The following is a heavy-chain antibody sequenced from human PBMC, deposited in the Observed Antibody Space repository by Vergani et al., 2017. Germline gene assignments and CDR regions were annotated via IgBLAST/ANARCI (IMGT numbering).Heavy chain of an antibody. Sequence: QVQLQESGPGLVKHSETLSLTCTVSGGSVSSDTYYWSWIRQPAGKGLGWIGYISYTGSTNCNPSLRSRGTIALDTSKNQFSLRLSSVTAAYTALYYCAGGLSGGTVVPYKWFDPWGQGTLVSVSS. V-gene: IGHV4-61*10. CDR3: AGGLSGGTVVPYKWFDP. D-gene: IGHD4-23*01. J-gene: IGHJ5*02. CDR1: GGSVSSDTYY. CDR2: ISYTGST.